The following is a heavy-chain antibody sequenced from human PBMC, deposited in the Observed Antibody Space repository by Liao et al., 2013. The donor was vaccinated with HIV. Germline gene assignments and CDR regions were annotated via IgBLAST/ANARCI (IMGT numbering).Heavy chain of an antibody. CDR3: ARGPTLDSSGPFDY. Sequence: QVQLQQWGAGLLKPSETLSLTCAVYGGSFSGYYWSWIRQPPGKGLEWIGEINHSGSTYYNPSLKSRVTISVDTSKNQFSLKLTSVTAADTAVYYCARGPTLDSSGPFDYWGQGTLVTVSS. V-gene: IGHV4-34*01. CDR1: GGSFSGYY. J-gene: IGHJ4*02. CDR2: INHSGST. D-gene: IGHD6-19*01.